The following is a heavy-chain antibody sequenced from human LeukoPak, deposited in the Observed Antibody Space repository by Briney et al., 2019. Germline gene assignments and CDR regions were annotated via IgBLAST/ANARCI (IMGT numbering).Heavy chain of an antibody. V-gene: IGHV4-39*01. CDR3: ARLVVAVTPYYYYGMDV. CDR1: GGSISSSSYY. J-gene: IGHJ6*02. CDR2: IYYSGST. Sequence: ETLSLNCTVSGGSISSSSYYWGGIRQPPGKGLEWIGSIYYSGSTYYNPSLKSRVTISVDTSKNQFSLKLSSVTAADTAVYYCARLVVAVTPYYYYGMDVWGQGTTVSASS. D-gene: IGHD2-15*01.